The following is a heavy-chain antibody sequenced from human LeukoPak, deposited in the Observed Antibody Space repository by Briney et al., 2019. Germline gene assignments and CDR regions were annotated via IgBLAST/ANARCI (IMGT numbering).Heavy chain of an antibody. Sequence: ASVKVSCKASGYTFTSYYMHWVRQAPGQGLEWMGIINPSGGSTSYAQKFQGRVTMTRDASISTAYMELSRLRSDDTAVYYCASGRATLDYWGQGTLVTVSS. J-gene: IGHJ4*02. V-gene: IGHV1-46*01. D-gene: IGHD1-26*01. CDR2: INPSGGST. CDR3: ASGRATLDY. CDR1: GYTFTSYY.